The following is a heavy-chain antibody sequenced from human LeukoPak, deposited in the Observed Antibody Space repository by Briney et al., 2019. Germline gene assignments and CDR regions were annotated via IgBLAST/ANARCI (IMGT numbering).Heavy chain of an antibody. CDR3: AKGHRYDYGEPVLRNYFDY. V-gene: IGHV3-23*01. J-gene: IGHJ4*02. CDR2: ISGSGGST. D-gene: IGHD4-17*01. CDR1: GFTFSSYA. Sequence: GGSLRLSCAASGFTFSSYAMSWVRQAPGKGLEWVSAISGSGGSTYYADSVKGRFTISRDNSKNTLYLQMNSLRAEDTAVYYCAKGHRYDYGEPVLRNYFDYWGQGTLVTVSS.